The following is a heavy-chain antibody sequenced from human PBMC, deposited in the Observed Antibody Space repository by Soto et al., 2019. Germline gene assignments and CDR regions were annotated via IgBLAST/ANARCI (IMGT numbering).Heavy chain of an antibody. V-gene: IGHV4-59*01. CDR2: IYYSGST. Sequence: SETLSLTCTVSGGSISSYYWSWIRQPPGKGLEWIGYIYYSGSTNYNPSLKSRVTISVDTSKNQLSLKLSSVTAADTAVYYCARVNSGGYYQLDYWGQGTLVTVSS. CDR1: GGSISSYY. D-gene: IGHD1-26*01. CDR3: ARVNSGGYYQLDY. J-gene: IGHJ4*02.